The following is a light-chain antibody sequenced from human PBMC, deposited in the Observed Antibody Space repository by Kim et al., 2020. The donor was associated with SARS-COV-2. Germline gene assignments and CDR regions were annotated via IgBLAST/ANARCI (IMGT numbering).Light chain of an antibody. J-gene: IGKJ1*01. CDR2: SAS. CDR3: QQYATSPET. CDR1: QSVSSNF. V-gene: IGKV3-20*01. Sequence: ENVLTQSPGTLSLSPGERATLSCRASQSVSSNFLAWYQQKAGQAPRLVIYSASRASGIPDRFSGSGSGTDFTLTISTLEPEDFAVYYCQQYATSPETFGQGTKVDIK.